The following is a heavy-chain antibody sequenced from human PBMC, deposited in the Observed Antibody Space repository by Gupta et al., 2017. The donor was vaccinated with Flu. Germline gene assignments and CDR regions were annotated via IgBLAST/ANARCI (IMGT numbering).Heavy chain of an antibody. CDR2: ISYDGNSK. D-gene: IGHD6-13*01. CDR3: ARGTYTTSYYFFEY. V-gene: IGHV3-30-3*01. J-gene: IGHJ4*02. CDR1: SSYA. Sequence: SSYAMHWVRQAPGKGLEWVAVISYDGNSKYYADSVKGRFTISRDNSKNTLFLQLNSLRVEDTAVYYCARGTYTTSYYFFEYWGQGTLVTVSS.